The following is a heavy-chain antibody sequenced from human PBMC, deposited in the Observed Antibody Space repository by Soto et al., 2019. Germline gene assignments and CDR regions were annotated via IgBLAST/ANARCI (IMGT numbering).Heavy chain of an antibody. V-gene: IGHV4-30-4*01. CDR2: IYYSGST. Sequence: PSETLSLTCTVSGGSISSGDYYWSWIRQPPXKGLEWIGYIYYSGSTYYNPSLKSRVTISVDTSKNQFSLKLSSVTAADTAVYYCARVPLPRGYSGYREDYWGQGTLVTVSS. J-gene: IGHJ4*02. CDR3: ARVPLPRGYSGYREDY. D-gene: IGHD5-12*01. CDR1: GGSISSGDYY.